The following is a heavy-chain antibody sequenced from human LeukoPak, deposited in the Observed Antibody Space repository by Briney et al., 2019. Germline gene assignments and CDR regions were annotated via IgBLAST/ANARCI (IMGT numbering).Heavy chain of an antibody. V-gene: IGHV4-59*08. CDR2: IYYGGST. Sequence: SETLSLTCPVSGGSTHSYYWRWFRQPPGTGMKWFGYIYYGGSTNYNPSLKSRVTISVDTSKNQFSLKLSSVTAADTAVYYCARRRGSYPNWFDPWGQGTLVTVSS. CDR3: ARRRGSYPNWFDP. CDR1: GGSTHSYY. D-gene: IGHD1-26*01. J-gene: IGHJ5*02.